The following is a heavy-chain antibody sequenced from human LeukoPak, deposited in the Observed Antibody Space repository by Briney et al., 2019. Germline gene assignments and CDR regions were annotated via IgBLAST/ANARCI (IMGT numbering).Heavy chain of an antibody. V-gene: IGHV3-11*04. J-gene: IGHJ4*02. D-gene: IGHD6-19*01. Sequence: GVSLRLSCAASGFTFSDYYMSWIRQAPGKGLEWVSYISSSGTTIYYADSVKGRFTISRDNSKNTLYLQMNSLRAEDTAVYYCARDGLAVAGTGWYFDYWGQGTLVTVSS. CDR3: ARDGLAVAGTGWYFDY. CDR1: GFTFSDYY. CDR2: ISSSGTTI.